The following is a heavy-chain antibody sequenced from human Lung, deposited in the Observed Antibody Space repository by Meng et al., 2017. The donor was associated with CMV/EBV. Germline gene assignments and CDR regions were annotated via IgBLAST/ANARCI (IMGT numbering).Heavy chain of an antibody. CDR3: ASFDHIPRRNYFDY. J-gene: IGHJ4*02. CDR2: IHHSGSA. V-gene: IGHV4-30-4*01. D-gene: IGHD2-21*01. CDR1: GGSMSSGNYY. Sequence: QGQLQPSGPGLGEPSQTLSLTCTASGGSMSSGNYYWSWIRQPPGKGLEWIGYIHHSGSAYYNPSLKSRVSISVDTSKNQFSLNLNSMTAADTAVYYCASFDHIPRRNYFDYWGQGTLVTVSS.